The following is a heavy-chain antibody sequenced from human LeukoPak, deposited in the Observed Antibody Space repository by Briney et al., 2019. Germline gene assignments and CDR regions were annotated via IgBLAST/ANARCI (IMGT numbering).Heavy chain of an antibody. Sequence: GESLRLSCAASGNYWMHWVRQAPGKGLVWVSHINSDGSWTSYADSVKGRFTISKDNAKNTVYLQMNSLRAEDTAVYYCVSFYETYWGRETLVTVSS. CDR3: VSFYETY. CDR1: GNYW. CDR2: INSDGSWT. D-gene: IGHD2/OR15-2a*01. J-gene: IGHJ4*02. V-gene: IGHV3-74*01.